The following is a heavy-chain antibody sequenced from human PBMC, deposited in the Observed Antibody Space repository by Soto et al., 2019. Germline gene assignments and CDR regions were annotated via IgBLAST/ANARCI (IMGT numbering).Heavy chain of an antibody. Sequence: EVQLVESGGGLVQPGGSLRLSCAASGFTFSSYSMNWVRQAPGKGLEWVSYISSSSSTIYYADSVKGRFTNSRDNAKNSLYLQMNSLRAEDTAVYYCARDYYDSSGYSADFDYWGQGTLVTVSS. CDR3: ARDYYDSSGYSADFDY. J-gene: IGHJ4*02. V-gene: IGHV3-48*01. CDR2: ISSSSSTI. CDR1: GFTFSSYS. D-gene: IGHD3-22*01.